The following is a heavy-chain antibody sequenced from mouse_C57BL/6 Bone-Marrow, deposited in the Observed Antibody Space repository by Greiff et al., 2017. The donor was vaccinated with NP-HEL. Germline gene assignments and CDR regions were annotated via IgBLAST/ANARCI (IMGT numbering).Heavy chain of an antibody. CDR3: ARNVITTVVALYYFDY. D-gene: IGHD1-1*01. V-gene: IGHV1-54*01. CDR2: INPGSGGT. Sequence: VQLQQSGAELVRPGTSVKVSCKASGYAFTNYLIEWVKQRPGQGLEWIGVINPGSGGTNYNEKFKGKATLTSDKSSSTAYMQLSSLTSEDSAVSFCARNVITTVVALYYFDYPGQGTTLTASS. CDR1: GYAFTNYL. J-gene: IGHJ2*01.